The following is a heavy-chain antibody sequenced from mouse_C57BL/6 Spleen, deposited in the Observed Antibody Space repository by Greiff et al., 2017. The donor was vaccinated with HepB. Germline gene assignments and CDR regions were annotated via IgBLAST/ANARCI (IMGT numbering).Heavy chain of an antibody. CDR2: IYPGSGNT. D-gene: IGHD1-1*01. J-gene: IGHJ2*01. CDR1: GYSFTSYY. Sequence: QVQLQQSGPELVKPGASVKISCKASGYSFTSYYIHWVKQRPGQGLEWIGWIYPGSGNTKYNEKFKGKATLTADTSSSTAYMQLSSLTSEDSAVYYCARRGASSYVYFDYWGQGTTLTVSS. CDR3: ARRGASSYVYFDY. V-gene: IGHV1-66*01.